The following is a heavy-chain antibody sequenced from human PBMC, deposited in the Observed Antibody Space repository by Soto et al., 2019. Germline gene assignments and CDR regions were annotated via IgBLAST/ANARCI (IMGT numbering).Heavy chain of an antibody. CDR1: GFTFGDYA. D-gene: IGHD3-3*01. CDR3: LGSYYDFWSREGGMDV. CDR2: IRSKTYGATT. V-gene: IGHV3-49*03. Sequence: HPGGSLRLSCTASGFTFGDYAMSWLRQAPGKGLEWVGFIRSKTYGATTEYAASVKGRFTISRDDSKSIAYLQLNSLKTEDTAVYYCLGSYYDFWSREGGMDVWGQGPTVTVSS. J-gene: IGHJ6*02.